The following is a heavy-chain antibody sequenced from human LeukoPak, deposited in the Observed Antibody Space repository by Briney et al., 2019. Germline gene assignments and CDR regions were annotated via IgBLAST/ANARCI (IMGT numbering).Heavy chain of an antibody. J-gene: IGHJ5*02. Sequence: GGSLRLSCAGSGFTFRNYWINWVRQAPGKGLEWVANIKQDGSEKYYVDSVKGRFTISRDNAKNSLYLQMNSLRAEDTAVYYCARVVAEGSYDPWGQGTLVTVSS. D-gene: IGHD3-10*01. CDR3: ARVVAEGSYDP. CDR2: IKQDGSEK. CDR1: GFTFRNYW. V-gene: IGHV3-7*01.